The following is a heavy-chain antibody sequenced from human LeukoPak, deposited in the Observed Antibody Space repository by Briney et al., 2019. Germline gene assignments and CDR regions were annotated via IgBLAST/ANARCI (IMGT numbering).Heavy chain of an antibody. D-gene: IGHD4-17*01. CDR1: GYSLTSYD. J-gene: IGHJ4*02. V-gene: IGHV1-46*01. CDR2: INPSGGGT. CDR3: ARTTYGDYALDY. Sequence: ASVKVSCKASGYSLTSYDMHWVRQAPGQGLEWMGVINPSGGGTSYAQKFQGRVTMTRDTSTSTVYMELSSLRSEDTAVYYCARTTYGDYALDYWGQGTLVTVSS.